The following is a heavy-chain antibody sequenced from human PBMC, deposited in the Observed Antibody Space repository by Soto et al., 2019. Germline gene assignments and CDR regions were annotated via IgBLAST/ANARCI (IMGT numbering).Heavy chain of an antibody. D-gene: IGHD3-16*01. CDR2: TSYDGNNK. J-gene: IGHJ4*02. CDR1: GFMFKSYV. CDR3: ARWGTTGGFDL. Sequence: QLQLVESGGGVVQPGTSLRLSCTASGFMFKSYVMHWVRQAPGKGLEWVALTSYDGNNKYYGDSVKGRFTVARDNSKNTRHLQMDSLRPEDTALYYGARWGTTGGFDLWGQGTLVSVSS. V-gene: IGHV3-30*19.